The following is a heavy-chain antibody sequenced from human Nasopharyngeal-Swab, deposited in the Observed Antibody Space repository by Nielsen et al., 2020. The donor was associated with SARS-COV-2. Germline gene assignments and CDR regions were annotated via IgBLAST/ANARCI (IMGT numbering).Heavy chain of an antibody. D-gene: IGHD4-17*01. J-gene: IGHJ4*02. Sequence: GESLKISCAASGFTFSSYAMSWVRQTPGKGLEWVSAIGGSGGSTYYADSVKGRFTISRDSSKNTLYLQMNSLRAEDTAVYYCAKDGTLRGAQFDYWGQGTLVTVSS. V-gene: IGHV3-23*01. CDR3: AKDGTLRGAQFDY. CDR2: IGGSGGST. CDR1: GFTFSSYA.